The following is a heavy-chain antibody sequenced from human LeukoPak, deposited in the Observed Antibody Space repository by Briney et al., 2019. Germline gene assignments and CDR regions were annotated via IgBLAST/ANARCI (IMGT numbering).Heavy chain of an antibody. CDR3: ARGSMVRGVRWHWFDP. CDR1: GFTVSSNY. V-gene: IGHV3-53*01. Sequence: GGPLRLSCAASGFTVSSNYMSWVRQAPGKGLEWVSVIYSGGSTYYADSVKGRFTISRDNSKNTLYLQMNSLRAEDTAVYYCARGSMVRGVRWHWFDPWGQGTLVTVSS. CDR2: IYSGGST. D-gene: IGHD3-10*01. J-gene: IGHJ5*02.